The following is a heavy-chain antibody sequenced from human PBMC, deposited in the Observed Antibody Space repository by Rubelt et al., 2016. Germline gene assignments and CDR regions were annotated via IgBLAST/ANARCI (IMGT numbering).Heavy chain of an antibody. J-gene: IGHJ4*02. Sequence: QVQLQQWGAGLLKPSETLSLTCAVYGGSFSNYYWSWLRQPPGKGLEWIGEINHSGGTNYNPSLERRVTISLDTSKTHFSLKLSSVTAADTAVYYCARWSYRMFDYWGQGTLVTVSS. V-gene: IGHV4-34*02. CDR3: ARWSYRMFDY. D-gene: IGHD2-15*01. CDR1: GGSFSNYY. CDR2: INHSGGT.